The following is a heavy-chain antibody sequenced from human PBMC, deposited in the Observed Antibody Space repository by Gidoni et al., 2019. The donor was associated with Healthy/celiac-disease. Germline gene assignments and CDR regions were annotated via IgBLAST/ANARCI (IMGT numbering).Heavy chain of an antibody. CDR3: ARARRIKTTVTTTDYYYGMDV. D-gene: IGHD4-4*01. Sequence: QVQLVQSGAEVKKPGSSVKVSCKASGGTFRRYAISWVRQAPGQGLEWMGGIIPIFGTANYAQKFQGRVTITADESTSTAYMELSSLRSEDTAVYYCARARRIKTTVTTTDYYYGMDVWGQGTTVTVSS. J-gene: IGHJ6*02. CDR1: GGTFRRYA. CDR2: IIPIFGTA. V-gene: IGHV1-69*01.